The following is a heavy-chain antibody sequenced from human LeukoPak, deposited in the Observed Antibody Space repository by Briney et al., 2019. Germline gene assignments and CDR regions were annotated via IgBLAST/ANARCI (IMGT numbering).Heavy chain of an antibody. J-gene: IGHJ4*02. CDR1: GFTVSSNY. CDR3: ASLSRSYYGSGSYFLDY. V-gene: IGHV3-23*01. D-gene: IGHD3-10*01. Sequence: GGSLRLSCAASGFTVSSNYMSWVRQAPGKGLEWASTISGSGGNTYYADSVKGRFTISRDNSKNTLYLQMNSLRAEDTAVYYCASLSRSYYGSGSYFLDYWGQGTLVTGSS. CDR2: ISGSGGNT.